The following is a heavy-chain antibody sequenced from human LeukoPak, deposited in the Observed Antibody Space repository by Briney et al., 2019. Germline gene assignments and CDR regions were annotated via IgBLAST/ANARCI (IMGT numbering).Heavy chain of an antibody. J-gene: IGHJ6*03. V-gene: IGHV4-61*02. CDR3: ATRWSPFFYYMDV. CDR1: GGSISSGNYY. D-gene: IGHD4-23*01. Sequence: PSETLSLTCTVSGGSISSGNYYWTWIRQPAGKGLEWIGRISTSGDTNYNPSLKSRVTISLAAAKNQFSLNLNSVTAADTAVYYCATRWSPFFYYMDVWGKGTTVTVSS. CDR2: ISTSGDT.